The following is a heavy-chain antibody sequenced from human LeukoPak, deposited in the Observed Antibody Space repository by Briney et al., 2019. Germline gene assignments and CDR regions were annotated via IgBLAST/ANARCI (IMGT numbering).Heavy chain of an antibody. CDR3: ARHGRRITMVRGVVDY. V-gene: IGHV4-34*01. CDR1: GGSFSGYY. Sequence: PSETLSLTCAFYGGSFSGYYWSWIRQPPGKWLEWIGEINHSGSTNYNPSLKSRVTISVDKSKNQFSLKLSSVTAADTAVYYCARHGRRITMVRGVVDYWGQGTLVTVSS. D-gene: IGHD3-10*01. J-gene: IGHJ4*02. CDR2: INHSGST.